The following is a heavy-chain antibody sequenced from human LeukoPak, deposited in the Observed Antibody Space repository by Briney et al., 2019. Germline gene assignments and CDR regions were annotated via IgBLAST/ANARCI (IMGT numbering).Heavy chain of an antibody. CDR3: AREDTYYDFWSGYYGTNWFDP. CDR1: GYTFTSYG. J-gene: IGHJ5*02. Sequence: ASVTVSCTASGYTFTSYGISWVRQAPGQGLEWMGWISAYNGNTNCAQKLQGRVTMTTDTSTSTAYMELRSLRSDDTAVYYCAREDTYYDFWSGYYGTNWFDPWGQGTLVTVSS. V-gene: IGHV1-18*01. D-gene: IGHD3-3*01. CDR2: ISAYNGNT.